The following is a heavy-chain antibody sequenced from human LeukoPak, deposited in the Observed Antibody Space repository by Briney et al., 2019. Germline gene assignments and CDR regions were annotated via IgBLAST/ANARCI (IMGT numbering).Heavy chain of an antibody. V-gene: IGHV3-21*01. Sequence: GGSLRLSCAASGFTFSSYSMNWVRQAPGKGLEWVSSISSSSSYIYYADSVKGRFTISRDNAKNSLYLQMNSLRAEDTAVYYCARDVGEYSEFDYWGQGTLVTVSS. D-gene: IGHD3-16*01. CDR1: GFTFSSYS. CDR2: ISSSSSYI. CDR3: ARDVGEYSEFDY. J-gene: IGHJ4*02.